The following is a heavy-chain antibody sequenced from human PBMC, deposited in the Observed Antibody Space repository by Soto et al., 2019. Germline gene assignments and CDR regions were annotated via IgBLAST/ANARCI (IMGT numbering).Heavy chain of an antibody. J-gene: IGHJ4*02. D-gene: IGHD3-10*01. CDR1: GFTFSSYW. V-gene: IGHV3-7*01. Sequence: EVQLVESGGGLVQPGGSLRLSCAASGFTFSSYWMSWVRQAPGKGLEWVASIKQDGSEKYNVDFVKGRFTISRDNAKNSLYLQMNSLRVEDTAVYYCARAYGSGSLSGYWGQGTLVTVSS. CDR3: ARAYGSGSLSGY. CDR2: IKQDGSEK.